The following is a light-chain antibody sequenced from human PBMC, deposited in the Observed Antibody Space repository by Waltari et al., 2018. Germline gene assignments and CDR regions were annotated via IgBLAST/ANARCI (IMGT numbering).Light chain of an antibody. J-gene: IGKJ5*01. Sequence: DIVMTQSPDSLAVSLGERATLNCKSSQSILYSSKNKNYLAWYQQKPGQPPKLLIYWASTRESGVPDRFSGSGSGTDFTLTISSLQAEDVAVYYCQQYYRTPQAFGQGTRLEIK. V-gene: IGKV4-1*01. CDR3: QQYYRTPQA. CDR2: WAS. CDR1: QSILYSSKNKNY.